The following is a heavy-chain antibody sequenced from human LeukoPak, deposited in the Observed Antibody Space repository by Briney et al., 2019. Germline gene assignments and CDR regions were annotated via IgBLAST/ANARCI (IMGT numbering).Heavy chain of an antibody. D-gene: IGHD2-21*02. J-gene: IGHJ4*02. CDR2: IREDGRKA. CDR1: GFTFSDYW. Sequence: GGSLRLSCAASGFTFSDYWMAWVRQAPGKGPEWVANIREDGRKAYYVDSVKGRFTISRDNVKNSLYLQMNYLRAEDTAVYYCARDQVGGHYQFWGQGTLVTVSS. V-gene: IGHV3-7*01. CDR3: ARDQVGGHYQF.